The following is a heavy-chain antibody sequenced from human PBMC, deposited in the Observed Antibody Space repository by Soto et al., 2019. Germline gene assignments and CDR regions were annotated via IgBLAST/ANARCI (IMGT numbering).Heavy chain of an antibody. CDR3: ARDYYYGSGSSFLDAFEI. J-gene: IGHJ3*02. V-gene: IGHV4-4*07. CDR1: GGSISSYY. CDR2: IYTSGST. D-gene: IGHD3-10*01. Sequence: SETLSLTCTVSGGSISSYYWSWIRQPAGKGLEWIGRIYTSGSTNYNPSLKSRVTMSVDTSKNQFSLKLSSVTAADTAVYYCARDYYYGSGSSFLDAFEIWGQGTMVTVSS.